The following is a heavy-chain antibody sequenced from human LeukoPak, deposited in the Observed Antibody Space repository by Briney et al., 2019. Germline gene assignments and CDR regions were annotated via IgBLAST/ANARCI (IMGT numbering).Heavy chain of an antibody. D-gene: IGHD3-22*01. CDR1: GYTFTSYY. CDR2: INPSGGST. CDR3: ARVFKRITMIVPVKRDAFDI. V-gene: IGHV1-46*01. J-gene: IGHJ3*02. Sequence: ASVKVSCKASGYTFTSYYMHWVRQAPGQGLEWMGIINPSGGSTSYAQKFQGRVTMTRDTSTSTVYMELSSLRSEDTAVYYCARVFKRITMIVPVKRDAFDIWGQGTMVTVSS.